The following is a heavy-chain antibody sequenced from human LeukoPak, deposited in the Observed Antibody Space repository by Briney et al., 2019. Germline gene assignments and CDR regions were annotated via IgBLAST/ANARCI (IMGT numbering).Heavy chain of an antibody. V-gene: IGHV3-20*04. CDR3: ARDHRPGIAVVSVLLAGATPGWFDP. CDR1: GFTFDDYG. J-gene: IGHJ5*02. Sequence: PGGSLRLSCTASGFTFDDYGMSWVRQAPGKGLEWVSSINWNGGRTTYADSVKGRFTISRDNAKNSLYLQMNSLRAEDTAVYYCARDHRPGIAVVSVLLAGATPGWFDPWGQGTLVTVSS. CDR2: INWNGGRT. D-gene: IGHD6-19*01.